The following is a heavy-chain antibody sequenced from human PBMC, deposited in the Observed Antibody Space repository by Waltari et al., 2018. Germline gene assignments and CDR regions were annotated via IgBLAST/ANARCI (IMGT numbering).Heavy chain of an antibody. Sequence: EVQLLESGGGLVQPGGSLRLSCAASGFTFSSYAMSWVRQAPGKGLEWVSAISGSGGSTYYTDSVKGRFTISRDNSKNTLYLQMNSLRAEDTAVYYCATPPRGGSYSGYFDYWGQGTLVTVSS. CDR1: GFTFSSYA. J-gene: IGHJ4*02. CDR2: ISGSGGST. CDR3: ATPPRGGSYSGYFDY. D-gene: IGHD1-26*01. V-gene: IGHV3-23*01.